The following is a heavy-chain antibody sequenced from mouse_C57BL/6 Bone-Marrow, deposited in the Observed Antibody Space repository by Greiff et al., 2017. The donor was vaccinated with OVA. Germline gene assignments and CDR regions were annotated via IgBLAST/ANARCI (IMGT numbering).Heavy chain of an antibody. D-gene: IGHD1-1*01. Sequence: QLQLQQPGTELVKPGASVKLSCKASGYTFTSYWMHWVKQRPGQGLEWIGNINPSNGGTNYNEKFKSKATLTVDKSSSTAYMQLSSLTSEDSAVYYCARSYYYGSSYNYAMDYWGQGTSVTVSS. J-gene: IGHJ4*01. CDR3: ARSYYYGSSYNYAMDY. CDR2: INPSNGGT. CDR1: GYTFTSYW. V-gene: IGHV1-53*01.